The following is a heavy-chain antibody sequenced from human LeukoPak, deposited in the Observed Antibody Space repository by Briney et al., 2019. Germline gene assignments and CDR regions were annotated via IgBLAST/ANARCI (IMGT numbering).Heavy chain of an antibody. Sequence: ASVKVSCKASGYTFTSYDINWVRQATGQGLEWMGWMNPNSGNTGYAQKFQGRVTMTRNTSISTAYMELSSLRSEDTAVYYCARVDSSSWYWTYYYYYGMDVWGQGTTVTVSS. CDR1: GYTFTSYD. D-gene: IGHD6-13*01. J-gene: IGHJ6*02. V-gene: IGHV1-8*01. CDR3: ARVDSSSWYWTYYYYYGMDV. CDR2: MNPNSGNT.